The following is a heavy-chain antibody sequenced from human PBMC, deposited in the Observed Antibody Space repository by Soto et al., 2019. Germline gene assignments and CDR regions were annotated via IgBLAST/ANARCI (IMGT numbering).Heavy chain of an antibody. Sequence: PGGSLRLSCAASGFTFTRYSMNRVRQAPGKGLEWVSSISSTTNYIYYGDSMKGRFTISRDNAKNSLYLEMNSLRAEDTAVYYCARESEDLTSNFDYWGHGTLVTSSS. V-gene: IGHV3-21*06. J-gene: IGHJ4*01. CDR1: GFTFTRYS. CDR3: ARESEDLTSNFDY. CDR2: ISSTTNYI.